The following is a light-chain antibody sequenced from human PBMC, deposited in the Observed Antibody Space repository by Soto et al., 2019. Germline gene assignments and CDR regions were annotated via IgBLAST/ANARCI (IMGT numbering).Light chain of an antibody. CDR3: SSYTSSSIVV. Sequence: QSALTQPASVSGSPGQSITISCTGTSSDVGGYNYVSWYQQHPGKAPKLMIYDVSTRPSGVSNRFSGSKSGNTASLTISGLQAEDEADYYCSSYTSSSIVVFCGGTKLTVL. CDR1: SSDVGGYNY. V-gene: IGLV2-14*01. CDR2: DVS. J-gene: IGLJ2*01.